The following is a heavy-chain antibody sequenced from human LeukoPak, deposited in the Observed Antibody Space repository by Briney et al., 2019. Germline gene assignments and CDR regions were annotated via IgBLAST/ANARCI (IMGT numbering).Heavy chain of an antibody. CDR3: VRGGTGDGNYFDY. V-gene: IGHV3-48*01. D-gene: IGHD7-27*01. CDR2: INSNSRNI. Sequence: GGSLRLSCAASGFTFNRYSINWVRQAPGKGLEWVSYINSNSRNIYYADSLKGRFTISRDNADNSLYLQMNSLTAGDTAVYYCVRGGTGDGNYFDYWGQGTLATVSS. CDR1: GFTFNRYS. J-gene: IGHJ4*02.